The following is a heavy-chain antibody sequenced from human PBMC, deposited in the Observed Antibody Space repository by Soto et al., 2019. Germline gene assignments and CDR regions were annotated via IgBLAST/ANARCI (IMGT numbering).Heavy chain of an antibody. CDR3: ARESASTRSLDL. V-gene: IGHV6-1*01. D-gene: IGHD3-16*01. J-gene: IGHJ4*02. Sequence: SQTLSLTCGISAHSVSSNSAAWNWIRQSPSRGLEWLGRTYYRPKWYNEYADSVKGRLTITPDTSKNQFSLHLNSMPPQDTDVYYCARESASTRSLDLWGQGTPVALSS. CDR1: AHSVSSNSAA. CDR2: TYYRPKWYN.